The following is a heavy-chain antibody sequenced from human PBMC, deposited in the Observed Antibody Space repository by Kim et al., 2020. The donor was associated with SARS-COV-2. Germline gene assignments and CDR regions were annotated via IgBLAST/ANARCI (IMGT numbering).Heavy chain of an antibody. CDR3: AREGSRDGYNYVDY. Sequence: GGSLRLSCAASGFTFSSYSMNWVRQAPGKGLEWVSYISSSSRTIYYADSVKGRFTISRDNAKNSLYLQMNSLRDGDTAVYFCAREGSRDGYNYVDYWGQGTLVTVSS. CDR1: GFTFSSYS. D-gene: IGHD5-12*01. CDR2: ISSSSRTI. J-gene: IGHJ4*02. V-gene: IGHV3-48*02.